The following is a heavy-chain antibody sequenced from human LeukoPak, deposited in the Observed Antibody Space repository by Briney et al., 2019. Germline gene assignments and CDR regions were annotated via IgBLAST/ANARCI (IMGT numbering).Heavy chain of an antibody. D-gene: IGHD6-13*01. J-gene: IGHJ4*02. CDR2: INHSGSA. CDR1: GGSFSGYY. Sequence: SETLSLTCAVSGGSFSGYYWTWIRQPPGKGLEWIGEINHSGSANYNPSLKSRVTISLDTSKNQFSLKLSSVTAADTAVYYCARVAYSSSWDRTGGRPYYFDYWGQGTLVTVSS. V-gene: IGHV4-34*01. CDR3: ARVAYSSSWDRTGGRPYYFDY.